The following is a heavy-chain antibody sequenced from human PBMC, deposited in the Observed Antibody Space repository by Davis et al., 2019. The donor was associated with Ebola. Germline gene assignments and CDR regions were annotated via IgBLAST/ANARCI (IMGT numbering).Heavy chain of an antibody. Sequence: PGGSLRLSCAASGFTFRNYAMHWVRQAPGKGLEWVAVIWYDGSNKFYTDSVKGRFTISRDNSNNMLYLQMNSLRAEDTAVYYCARSSGKGGLGKFDYGGQGTLVTVSS. J-gene: IGHJ4*02. CDR2: IWYDGSNK. D-gene: IGHD3/OR15-3a*01. V-gene: IGHV3-33*03. CDR3: ARSSGKGGLGKFDY. CDR1: GFTFRNYA.